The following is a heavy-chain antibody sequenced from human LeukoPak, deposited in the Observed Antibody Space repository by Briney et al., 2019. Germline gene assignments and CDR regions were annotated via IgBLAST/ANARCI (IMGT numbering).Heavy chain of an antibody. Sequence: GGSLRLSCAASGFTFSSYWMSWVRQAPGKGLEWVAVISYDGSNKYYADSVKGRFTISRDNSKNTLYLQMNSLRAEDTAVYYCARWDCSSTSGGCWFDPWGQGTLVTVSS. CDR1: GFTFSSYW. J-gene: IGHJ5*02. CDR3: ARWDCSSTSGGCWFDP. D-gene: IGHD2-2*01. CDR2: ISYDGSNK. V-gene: IGHV3-30-3*01.